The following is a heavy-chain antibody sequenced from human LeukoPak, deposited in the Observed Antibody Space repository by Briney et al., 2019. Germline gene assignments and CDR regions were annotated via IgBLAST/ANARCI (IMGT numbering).Heavy chain of an antibody. CDR2: IIPIFGTA. CDR3: ARSVGATRPQFDY. J-gene: IGHJ4*02. D-gene: IGHD1-26*01. CDR1: GGTFISYA. V-gene: IGHV1-69*13. Sequence: SVKVSCKASGGTFISYAISWVRQAPGQGLEWMGGIIPIFGTANYAQKFQGRVTITADESTSTAYMELRSLRSDDTAVYYCARSVGATRPQFDYWGQGTLVTVSS.